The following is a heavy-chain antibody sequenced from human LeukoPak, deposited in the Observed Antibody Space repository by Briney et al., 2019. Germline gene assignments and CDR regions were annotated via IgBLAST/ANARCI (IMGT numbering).Heavy chain of an antibody. CDR1: GYTFTSYD. J-gene: IGHJ6*03. D-gene: IGHD3-3*01. V-gene: IGHV1-8*01. CDR3: ARAQPYYDFWSGYYTPYYYYYYMDV. Sequence: ASVKVSCKASGYTFTSYDINWVRQATGQGLEWMGWMNPNSGNTGYAQKFQGRVTMTRNTSISTAYMELSSLRSVDTAVYYCARAQPYYDFWSGYYTPYYYYYYMDVWGKGTTVTVSS. CDR2: MNPNSGNT.